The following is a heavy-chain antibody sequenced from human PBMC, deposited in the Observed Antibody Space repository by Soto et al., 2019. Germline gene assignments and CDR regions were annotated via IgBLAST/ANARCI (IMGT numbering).Heavy chain of an antibody. CDR1: GGSISSGGYY. V-gene: IGHV4-31*03. D-gene: IGHD3-10*01. Sequence: PSETLSLTCTVSGGSISSGGYYWSWIRQHPGKGLEWIGYIYYSGSTYYNPSLKSRVTISVDTSKNQFSLKLSSVTAADTAVYYFARTIPTMVRGVMPHAILDYWGQGTLVTVS. CDR2: IYYSGST. CDR3: ARTIPTMVRGVMPHAILDY. J-gene: IGHJ4*02.